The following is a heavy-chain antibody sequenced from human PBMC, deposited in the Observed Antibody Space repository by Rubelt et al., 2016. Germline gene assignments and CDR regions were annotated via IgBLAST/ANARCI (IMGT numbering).Heavy chain of an antibody. D-gene: IGHD4-17*01. J-gene: IGHJ2*01. Sequence: QVQLVQSGAEVKKPGSSVKVSCKASGGTFSSYAISWVRQAPGQGLEWMGGIIPIFGTANYAQKFKGRVTITADESTSTAYMGLSSLRSEDTAVYYCARGDATVPRSYWYFDLWGRGTLVTVSS. V-gene: IGHV1-69*01. CDR3: ARGDATVPRSYWYFDL. CDR1: GGTFSSYA. CDR2: IIPIFGTA.